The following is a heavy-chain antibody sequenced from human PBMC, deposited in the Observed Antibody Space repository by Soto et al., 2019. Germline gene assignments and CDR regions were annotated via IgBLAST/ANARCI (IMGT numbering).Heavy chain of an antibody. D-gene: IGHD2-21*02. Sequence: QVQLQQWGAGLLKPSETLSLTCAVYGGSFSGYYWSWIRQPPGKGLEWIGEINHSGSTNYNPSLKSRVTISVDTSKNQFSLKLSSVTAADTAVYYCARGRAYCGGDCYSEVRNDAFDIWGQGTMVTVSS. CDR2: INHSGST. V-gene: IGHV4-34*01. J-gene: IGHJ3*02. CDR1: GGSFSGYY. CDR3: ARGRAYCGGDCYSEVRNDAFDI.